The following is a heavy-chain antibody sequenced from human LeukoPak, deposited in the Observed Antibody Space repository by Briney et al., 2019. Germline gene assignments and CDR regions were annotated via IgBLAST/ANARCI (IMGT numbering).Heavy chain of an antibody. CDR2: IYTSGST. Sequence: SETLSLTCTVSGGSIISYYWGWIRQPAGKGLEWIGRIYTSGSTNYNPSLKSRVTMSIDTSKNQFSLKLGSVTAADTAVYYCARQGRSDYFDYWGKGTLVTVSS. CDR1: GGSIISYY. D-gene: IGHD2-15*01. J-gene: IGHJ4*02. CDR3: ARQGRSDYFDY. V-gene: IGHV4-4*07.